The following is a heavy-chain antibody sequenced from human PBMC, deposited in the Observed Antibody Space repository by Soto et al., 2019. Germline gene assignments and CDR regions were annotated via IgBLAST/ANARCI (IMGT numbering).Heavy chain of an antibody. CDR3: ARDHAVYYIVTGNKYYLYYYYMDV. CDR2: INPNSGGT. CDR1: GYTFTGYY. V-gene: IGHV1-2*04. Sequence: VSCKASGYTFTGYYMHWVRQAPGQGLEWMGWINPNSGGTNYAQKFQGWVTMTRDTSISTAYMELSRLRSDDTAVYYCARDHAVYYIVTGNKYYLYYYYMDVWGKGTTVTVSS. J-gene: IGHJ6*03. D-gene: IGHD3-9*01.